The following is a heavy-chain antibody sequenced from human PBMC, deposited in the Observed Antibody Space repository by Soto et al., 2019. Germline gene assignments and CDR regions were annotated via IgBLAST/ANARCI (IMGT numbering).Heavy chain of an antibody. CDR1: GYTFTSYG. CDR3: ARDLGEGSGYSGYDFLYYYYGMDV. V-gene: IGHV1-18*01. D-gene: IGHD5-12*01. CDR2: ISAYNGNT. Sequence: QVQLVQSGAEVKKPGASVKVSCKASGYTFTSYGISWVRQAPGQGLEWMGWISAYNGNTNYAQKLQDRVTMTTDTSTSTAYMELRSLRSDDTAVYYCARDLGEGSGYSGYDFLYYYYGMDVWGQGTTVTVSS. J-gene: IGHJ6*02.